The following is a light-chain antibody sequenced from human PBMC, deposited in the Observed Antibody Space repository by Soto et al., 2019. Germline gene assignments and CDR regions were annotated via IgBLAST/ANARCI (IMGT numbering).Light chain of an antibody. J-gene: IGKJ1*01. CDR3: QQYYSRRT. CDR2: DAS. CDR1: QDISNY. Sequence: DIQMTQSPSSLSASVGDRVTITCQASQDISNYLNWYQQKPGKAPKLLIYDASTLESGVPSRFSGGGSGTEFTLTISSLQPDDSATYYCQQYYSRRTFGQGTKVEIK. V-gene: IGKV1-33*01.